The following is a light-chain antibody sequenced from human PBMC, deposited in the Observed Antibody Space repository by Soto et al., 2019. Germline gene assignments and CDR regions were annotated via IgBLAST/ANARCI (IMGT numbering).Light chain of an antibody. CDR2: DAS. CDR3: QQRSNWPPFT. V-gene: IGKV3-11*01. J-gene: IGKJ4*01. CDR1: QSVSRY. Sequence: EIVLTQSPATLSLSPGEIATLSCRASQSVSRYLAWYQQKPGQAPRLLIYDASNRATGIPARFSGSWSGTDFTLTISSLEPEDFAVYYCQQRSNWPPFTFGGGTKVEIK.